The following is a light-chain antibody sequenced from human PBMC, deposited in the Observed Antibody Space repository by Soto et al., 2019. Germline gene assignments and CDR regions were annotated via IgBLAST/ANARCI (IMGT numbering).Light chain of an antibody. J-gene: IGKJ1*01. Sequence: EIVLTQSPCTLSLSPGERATLSCRASQSVSSIYLAWYQQKPGQAPRLLIYGASSRATGIPDRFSGSGSGTDFTLTISRLEPEDFAVYYCQQYGSSRWTFGQGTKVEI. CDR2: GAS. CDR1: QSVSSIY. CDR3: QQYGSSRWT. V-gene: IGKV3-20*01.